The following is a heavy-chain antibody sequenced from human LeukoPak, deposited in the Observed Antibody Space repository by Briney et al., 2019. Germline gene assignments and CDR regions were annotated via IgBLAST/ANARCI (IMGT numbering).Heavy chain of an antibody. J-gene: IGHJ4*02. V-gene: IGHV3-48*03. Sequence: PGGSLRLSCAASGFTFSSYEMNWVRQAPGKGLEWVSYISSSGSTIYYADSVKGRFTISRDNAKNSLYLQMNSLRAEDTAVYYCARERYSSSWYLITESSGIDYWGQGTLVTVSS. CDR2: ISSSGSTI. CDR1: GFTFSSYE. CDR3: ARERYSSSWYLITESSGIDY. D-gene: IGHD6-13*01.